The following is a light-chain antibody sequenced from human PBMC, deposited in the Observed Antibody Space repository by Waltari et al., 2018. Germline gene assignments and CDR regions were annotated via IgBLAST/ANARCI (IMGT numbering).Light chain of an antibody. V-gene: IGLV1-47*01. CDR2: RKN. Sequence: QSVLTQPPSASGTPGQRATLSCSGRRSNIGRNFVYWYQQLPGTAPKLLIYRKNQRPSGVPDRFSGSKSGTSASLAISGLRSEDEADYYCATWDDSLSAWVFGGGTKLTVL. CDR3: ATWDDSLSAWV. CDR1: RSNIGRNF. J-gene: IGLJ3*02.